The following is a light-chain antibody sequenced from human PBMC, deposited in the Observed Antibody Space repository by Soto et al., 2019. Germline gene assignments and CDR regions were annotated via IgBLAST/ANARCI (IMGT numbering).Light chain of an antibody. V-gene: IGKV1-5*03. CDR3: QQYNSFPGT. J-gene: IGKJ1*01. CDR1: QSISAW. Sequence: DIQMTQSPSTLSASVGDRVTITCRASQSISAWLAWYQQKPGKAPKLLISKTSNLENGVPSRFSGSGSGTEFTLTISSLQPDDFAIFYCQQYNSFPGTFGQGTKVK. CDR2: KTS.